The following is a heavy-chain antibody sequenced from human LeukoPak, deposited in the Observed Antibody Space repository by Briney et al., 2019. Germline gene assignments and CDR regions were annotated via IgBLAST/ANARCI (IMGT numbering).Heavy chain of an antibody. D-gene: IGHD2-2*01. Sequence: ASVKVSCKASGYTFTGYYMHWVRQAPGQGLEWMGWINPNSGGTNYAQKFQGRVTMTGDTSISTAYMELSRLRSDDTAVYYCARVPNIVVVPAAMDHWFDPWGQGTLVTVSS. V-gene: IGHV1-2*02. CDR2: INPNSGGT. CDR3: ARVPNIVVVPAAMDHWFDP. J-gene: IGHJ5*02. CDR1: GYTFTGYY.